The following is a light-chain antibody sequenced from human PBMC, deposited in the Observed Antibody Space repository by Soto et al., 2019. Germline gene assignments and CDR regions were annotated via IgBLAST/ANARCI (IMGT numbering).Light chain of an antibody. CDR1: QGISTY. Sequence: DIQMTQSPSSLSESAGDRVTITCLASQGISTYLNWYHQQPGKAPTLLIYKASTLKSGVPSRFSGSGSGTEFTLTISSLQPDDFATYYCQHYNSYSEAFGQGTKVDI. CDR2: KAS. J-gene: IGKJ1*01. CDR3: QHYNSYSEA. V-gene: IGKV1-5*03.